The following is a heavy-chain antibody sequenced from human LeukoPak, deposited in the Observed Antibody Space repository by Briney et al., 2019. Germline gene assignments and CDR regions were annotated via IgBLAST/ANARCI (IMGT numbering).Heavy chain of an antibody. D-gene: IGHD3-22*01. CDR2: INHSGST. CDR1: GGSISSGYY. J-gene: IGHJ4*02. V-gene: IGHV4-34*01. Sequence: SETLSLTCTVSGGSISSGYYWSWIRQPPGKGLEWIGEINHSGSTNYNPSLKGRVTISVDTSKNQFSLKLSSVTAADTAMYYCASMSSGYYYADYWGQGTLVTVSS. CDR3: ASMSSGYYYADY.